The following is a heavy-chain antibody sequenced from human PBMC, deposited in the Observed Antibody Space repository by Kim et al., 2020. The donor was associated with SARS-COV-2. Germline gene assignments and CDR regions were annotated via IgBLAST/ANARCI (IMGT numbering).Heavy chain of an antibody. CDR3: ARVGKPHAFDI. CDR2: IYYSGST. V-gene: IGHV4-59*01. J-gene: IGHJ3*02. D-gene: IGHD7-27*01. CDR1: GGSISSYY. Sequence: SETLSLTCTVSGGSISSYYWSWSRQPPGKGLEWIGYIYYSGSTNYNPSLKSRVTISVDTSKNQFSLKLSSVTAADTAVYCCARVGKPHAFDIWGQGAMIT.